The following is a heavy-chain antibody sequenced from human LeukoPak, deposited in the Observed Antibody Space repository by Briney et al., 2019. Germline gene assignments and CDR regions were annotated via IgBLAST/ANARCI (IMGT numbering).Heavy chain of an antibody. D-gene: IGHD4-23*01. Sequence: SETLSLTCTVSGYSISSGYYWGWIRQPPGKGLEWIGSIYYTGSTYYNPSLKSRVAISVDTSKNQFSLKLSSVTAADTAVYYCARLHYGGNYGYYYYYMDVWGKGTTVTISS. CDR1: GYSISSGYY. V-gene: IGHV4-38-2*02. J-gene: IGHJ6*03. CDR3: ARLHYGGNYGYYYYYMDV. CDR2: IYYTGST.